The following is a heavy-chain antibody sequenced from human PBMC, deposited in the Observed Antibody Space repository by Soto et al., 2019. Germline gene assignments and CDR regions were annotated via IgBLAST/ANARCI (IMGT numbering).Heavy chain of an antibody. CDR3: ARQQYTVVTAFDV. CDR1: GGSVTPYY. Sequence: QVQLQESGPGLVKTSDTLSLTCTVSGGSVTPYYWSWIRQSPGEGLEWIGYVSYSGKTGYNPSLKSRVSMSIDTYKDEFSLKLTSLTAADAATYYCARQQYTVVTAFDVWGQGTTVAVSS. CDR2: VSYSGKT. D-gene: IGHD2-15*01. J-gene: IGHJ3*01. V-gene: IGHV4-59*02.